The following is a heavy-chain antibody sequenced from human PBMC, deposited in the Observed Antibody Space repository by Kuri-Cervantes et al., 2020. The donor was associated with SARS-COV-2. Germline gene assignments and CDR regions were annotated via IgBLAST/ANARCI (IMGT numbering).Heavy chain of an antibody. Sequence: ASVKVSCKASGYTFTSFYLHWLRQAPGQGLEWMAVISPIVGDTTYAQRFRDRVSVTKDTSTSTVYMELRSLISDDTAVYYCARSSSGSYSDFEFWGQETLVTVSS. D-gene: IGHD1-26*01. CDR3: ARSSSGSYSDFEF. J-gene: IGHJ4*02. CDR2: ISPIVGDT. CDR1: GYTFTSFY. V-gene: IGHV1-46*01.